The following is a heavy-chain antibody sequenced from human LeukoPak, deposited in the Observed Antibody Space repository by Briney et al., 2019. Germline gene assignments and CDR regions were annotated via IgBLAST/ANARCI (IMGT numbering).Heavy chain of an antibody. CDR3: ASVGKYYYDSSGYQTSRDFDY. D-gene: IGHD3-22*01. J-gene: IGHJ4*02. CDR2: ISGSGGST. CDR1: GFTFSSYA. Sequence: GGSLRLSCAASGFTFSSYAMSWVRQAPGKGLEWVSAISGSGGSTYYADSVKGRFTISRDNAKNSLYLQMNSLRAEDTAVYYCASVGKYYYDSSGYQTSRDFDYWGQGTLVTVSS. V-gene: IGHV3-23*01.